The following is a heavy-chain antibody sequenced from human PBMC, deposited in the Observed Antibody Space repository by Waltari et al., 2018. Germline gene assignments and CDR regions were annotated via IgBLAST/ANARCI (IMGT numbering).Heavy chain of an antibody. D-gene: IGHD2-2*01. V-gene: IGHV3-9*03. J-gene: IGHJ4*01. CDR1: GFTFDDYA. Sequence: EVQLVESGGGLVQPGRSLRLSCAASGFTFDDYAMHWVRQAPGKGLEWVSGISWNSGSIGYADSVKGRFTISRDNAKNSLYLQMNSLRAEDMALYYCAKGYCSSTSCFLDY. CDR2: ISWNSGSI. CDR3: AKGYCSSTSCFLDY.